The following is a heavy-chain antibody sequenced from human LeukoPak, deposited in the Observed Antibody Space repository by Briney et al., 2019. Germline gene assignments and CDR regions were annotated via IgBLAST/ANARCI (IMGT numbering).Heavy chain of an antibody. D-gene: IGHD6-19*01. CDR2: IYYSGST. V-gene: IGHV4-39*01. J-gene: IGHJ5*02. CDR3: ARRVAVEELGFDP. CDR1: GGSISSSSYY. Sequence: SETLSLTCTVSGGSISSSSYYWGWIRQPPGKGLEWIGSIYYSGSTYYNPSLKSRVTISVDTSKNQFSLKLSSVTAADTAMYYCARRVAVEELGFDPWGQGTLVTVSS.